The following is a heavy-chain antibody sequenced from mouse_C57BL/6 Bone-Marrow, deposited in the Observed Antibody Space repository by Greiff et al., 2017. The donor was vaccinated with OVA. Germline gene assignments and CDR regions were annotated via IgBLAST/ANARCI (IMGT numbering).Heavy chain of an antibody. D-gene: IGHD2-12*01. V-gene: IGHV1-82*01. CDR3: ARLRSYFDV. CDR2: IYPGDGDT. J-gene: IGHJ1*03. Sequence: VQVVESGPELVKPGASVKISCKASGYAFSSSWMNWVKQRPGKGLEWIGRIYPGDGDTNYNGKFKGKATLTADKSSSTAYMQLSSLTSEDSAVYFCARLRSYFDVWGTGTTVTVSS. CDR1: GYAFSSSW.